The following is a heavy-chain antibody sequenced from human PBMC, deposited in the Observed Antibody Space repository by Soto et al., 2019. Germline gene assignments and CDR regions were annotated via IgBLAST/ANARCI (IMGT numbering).Heavy chain of an antibody. D-gene: IGHD4-4*01. J-gene: IGHJ4*02. V-gene: IGHV3-7*01. CDR1: GFTFSNYW. Sequence: EVQVVESGGGLVQPGGSLRLSCVASGFTFSNYWMTWVRQAPGKGLEWVASIQPDGSEKYYVDSVKGRFTISRDNAKNSRYLQMNSLRAEDTAVYYCARSTDGFDYWGQGTLVTVSS. CDR3: ARSTDGFDY. CDR2: IQPDGSEK.